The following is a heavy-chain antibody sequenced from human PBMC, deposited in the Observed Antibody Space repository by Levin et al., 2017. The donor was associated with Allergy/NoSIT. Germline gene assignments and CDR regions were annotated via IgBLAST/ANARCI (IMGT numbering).Heavy chain of an antibody. J-gene: IGHJ4*02. Sequence: KISCKASGGTLSNFAISWVRQAPGQGLEWMGGVVAAFDTAVYAQRFQGRITITADKSTTTAYMDLSRLRSEDTAVYFCTIPTYYSKRGFGYFDSWGQGTLVTVSS. CDR1: GGTLSNFA. V-gene: IGHV1-69*06. D-gene: IGHD4-11*01. CDR3: TIPTYYSKRGFGYFDS. CDR2: VVAAFDTA.